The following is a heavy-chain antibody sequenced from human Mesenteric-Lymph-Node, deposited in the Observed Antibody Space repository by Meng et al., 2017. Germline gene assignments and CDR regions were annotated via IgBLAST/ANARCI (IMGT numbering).Heavy chain of an antibody. D-gene: IGHD3-3*01. Sequence: GESLKISCAASGFTFSSYAMSWVRQAPGKGLEWVSAISGSGGSTYYADSVKGRFTISRDDSKNTLYLQMNSLKTEDTAVYYCTTDQPSYYDFWSGYYWYPYFQHWGQGTLVTVSS. CDR2: ISGSGGST. V-gene: IGHV3-23*01. J-gene: IGHJ1*01. CDR3: TTDQPSYYDFWSGYYWYPYFQH. CDR1: GFTFSSYA.